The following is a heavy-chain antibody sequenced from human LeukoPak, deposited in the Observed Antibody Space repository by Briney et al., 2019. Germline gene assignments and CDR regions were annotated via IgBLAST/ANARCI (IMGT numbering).Heavy chain of an antibody. Sequence: SQTLSLTCTVSGGSISSGSYYWSWIRQPAGKGLEWIGRIYTSGSTNYNPSLKSRVTISVDTSKNQFSLKLSSVTAADTAVYYCTRASRGSWGTLSPYWGQGTLVTVSS. J-gene: IGHJ4*02. CDR2: IYTSGST. CDR1: GGSISSGSYY. V-gene: IGHV4-61*02. CDR3: TRASRGSWGTLSPY. D-gene: IGHD1/OR15-1a*01.